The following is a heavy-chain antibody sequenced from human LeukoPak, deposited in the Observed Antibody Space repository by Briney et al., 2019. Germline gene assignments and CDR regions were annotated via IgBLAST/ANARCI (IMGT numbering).Heavy chain of an antibody. D-gene: IGHD3-3*01. V-gene: IGHV4-34*01. CDR1: GGPFSGYY. Sequence: PSETLSLTCAVYGGPFSGYYWSWIRQPPGKGLEWIGEINHSGSTNYNPSLKSRVTISVDTSKNQFSLKLSSVTAADTAVYYCARGRATYDFWIGQKIDYWGQGTLVTVSS. CDR3: ARGRATYDFWIGQKIDY. CDR2: INHSGST. J-gene: IGHJ4*02.